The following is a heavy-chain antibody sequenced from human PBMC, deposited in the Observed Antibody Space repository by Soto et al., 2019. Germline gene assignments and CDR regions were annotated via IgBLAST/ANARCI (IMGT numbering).Heavy chain of an antibody. Sequence: LSLTCTVSGGSISSGGYYWSWIRQHPGKGLEWIGYIYYSGSTYYNPSLKSRVTISVDTSKNQFSLKLSSVTAADTAVYYCARGPRKSQWGITMIVVVIKSAFDIWGQGTMVTVSS. CDR3: ARGPRKSQWGITMIVVVIKSAFDI. CDR2: IYYSGST. CDR1: GGSISSGGYY. V-gene: IGHV4-31*03. D-gene: IGHD3-22*01. J-gene: IGHJ3*02.